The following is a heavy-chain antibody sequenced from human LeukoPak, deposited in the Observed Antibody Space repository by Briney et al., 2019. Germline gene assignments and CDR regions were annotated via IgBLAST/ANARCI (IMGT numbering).Heavy chain of an antibody. J-gene: IGHJ4*02. CDR1: GFTFSSYS. V-gene: IGHV3-21*01. CDR2: ISSSSSYI. Sequence: PGGSLRLSCAASGFTFSSYSMNWVRQAPGKGLEWVSSISSSSSYIYYADSVKGRFTISRDNTKNSLYLQMNSLRAEDTAVYYCASEFCSGGSCPGYFDYWGQGTLVTVSS. D-gene: IGHD2-15*01. CDR3: ASEFCSGGSCPGYFDY.